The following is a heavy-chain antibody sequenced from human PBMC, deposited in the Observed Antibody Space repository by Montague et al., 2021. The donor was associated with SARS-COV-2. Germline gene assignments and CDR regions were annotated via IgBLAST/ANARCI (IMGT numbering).Heavy chain of an antibody. D-gene: IGHD1-7*01. CDR1: GFTFSSYG. J-gene: IGHJ4*02. CDR3: AREQPYNWNYDRPHFDY. V-gene: IGHV3-48*03. Sequence: SLRLSCAASGFTFSSYGMHRVRQAPGKGLEWVSYISSSGSTIYYXDSXKGRFTISRDNAKNSLYLQMNSLRAEDTAVYYCAREQPYNWNYDRPHFDYWGQGTLVTVSS. CDR2: ISSSGSTI.